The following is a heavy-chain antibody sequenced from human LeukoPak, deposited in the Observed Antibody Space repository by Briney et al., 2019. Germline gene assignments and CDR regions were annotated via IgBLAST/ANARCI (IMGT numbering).Heavy chain of an antibody. V-gene: IGHV3-23*01. CDR1: GFTFSSYG. J-gene: IGHJ5*02. CDR3: AKDQDIVVVVAATDTNWFDP. D-gene: IGHD2-15*01. Sequence: GGSLRLSCAASGFTFSSYGMSWVRQAPGKGLEWVSAISGSGGSTYYADSVKGRFTISRDNSKNTLYLQMNSLRAEDTAVYYCAKDQDIVVVVAATDTNWFDPWGQGTLVTVSS. CDR2: ISGSGGST.